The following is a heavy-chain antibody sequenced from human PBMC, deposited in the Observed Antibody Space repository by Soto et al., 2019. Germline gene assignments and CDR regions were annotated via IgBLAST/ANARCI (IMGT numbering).Heavy chain of an antibody. CDR1: GGSISSSPYY. Sequence: SETLSLTCTVSGGSISSSPYYWGWIRQPPGKGLECIGIINYSGTTYNNPSLKSRVAISVDTTKNQFSLNLKSVTAADTAVYYCARAGNWFDPWGQGTLVTVSS. CDR2: INYSGTT. J-gene: IGHJ5*02. CDR3: ARAGNWFDP. V-gene: IGHV4-39*01. D-gene: IGHD3-10*01.